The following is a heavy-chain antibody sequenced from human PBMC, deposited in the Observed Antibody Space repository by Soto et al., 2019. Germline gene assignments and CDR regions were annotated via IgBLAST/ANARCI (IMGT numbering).Heavy chain of an antibody. D-gene: IGHD3-22*01. CDR1: GFAFSTYS. Sequence: PEGSLRLSCAASGFAFSTYSMHWVRQAPDKGLEWVAVASNRQKYYADSVKGRFTISRDNSKSALYLQMNSLRAEDTAVYYCARDFVTMIVGNFWDYWGQGTLVTVSS. CDR3: ARDFVTMIVGNFWDY. J-gene: IGHJ4*02. CDR2: ASNRQK. V-gene: IGHV3-30*03.